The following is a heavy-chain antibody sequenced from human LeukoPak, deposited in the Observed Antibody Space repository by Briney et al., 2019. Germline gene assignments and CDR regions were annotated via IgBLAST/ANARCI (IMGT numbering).Heavy chain of an antibody. CDR3: ARDIIVGASKFDY. Sequence: GGSLRLSCAVSGFTFSNYWMSWVRQAPGKGLEWVAHIKQDESEKYYVDSVKGRFTISRDNAKNSLYLQMNSLRAEDTAIYYCARDIIVGASKFDYWGQGTLVTVSS. CDR1: GFTFSNYW. CDR2: IKQDESEK. V-gene: IGHV3-7*01. D-gene: IGHD1-26*01. J-gene: IGHJ4*02.